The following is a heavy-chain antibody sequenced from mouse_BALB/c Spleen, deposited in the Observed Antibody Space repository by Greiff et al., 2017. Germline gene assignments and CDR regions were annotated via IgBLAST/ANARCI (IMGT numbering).Heavy chain of an antibody. J-gene: IGHJ4*01. D-gene: IGHD2-3*01. CDR2: INSNGGST. CDR3: ARWLLGDYAMDD. V-gene: IGHV5-6-3*01. CDR1: GFTFSSYG. Sequence: EVMLVESGGGLVQPGGSLKLSCAASGFTFSSYGMSWVRQTPDKRLELVATINSNGGSTYYPDSVKGRFTISRDNAKNTLYLQMSSLKSEDTAMYYCARWLLGDYAMDDWGQGTSVTVSS.